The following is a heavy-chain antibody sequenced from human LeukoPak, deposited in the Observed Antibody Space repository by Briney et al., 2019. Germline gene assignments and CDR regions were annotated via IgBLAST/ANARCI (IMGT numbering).Heavy chain of an antibody. J-gene: IGHJ6*01. D-gene: IGHD3-10*01. CDR1: GFTFSGNA. CDR3: ASLAGSYLDAYYGMDV. V-gene: IGHV3-30*04. CDR2: ISFDGRNK. Sequence: GGSLRLSCAASGFTFSGNAMHWGRQAPGKGLEWVALISFDGRNKYYADSVKGRFTISRDNSKNTLYLQVNSLRTEDMAVYYWASLAGSYLDAYYGMDVWGQGTTVIVSS.